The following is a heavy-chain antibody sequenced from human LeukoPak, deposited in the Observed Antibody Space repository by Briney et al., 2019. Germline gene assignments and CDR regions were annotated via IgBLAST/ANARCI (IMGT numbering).Heavy chain of an antibody. CDR3: ASCHCTYGVCYGECEYFQH. CDR2: INPNSGGT. CDR1: GYTFIGYY. D-gene: IGHD2-8*01. J-gene: IGHJ1*01. V-gene: IGHV1-2*06. Sequence: ASVKVSCKAFGYTFIGYYMHWVRQAPGQGLEWMGRINPNSGGTNYAQKFQGRVTMTRDTATSTAYMELSSLRSDDTAVYYCASCHCTYGVCYGECEYFQHWGQGTLVTVSS.